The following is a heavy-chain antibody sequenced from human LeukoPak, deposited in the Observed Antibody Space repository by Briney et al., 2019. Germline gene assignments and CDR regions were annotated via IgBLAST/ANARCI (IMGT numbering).Heavy chain of an antibody. Sequence: GGSLRLSCAASGFTFSSYAMSWVRQAPGKGLEWVSAISGSGGSTYYADSVKGRFTISRDNSKNTLYLQMNSLRAEDTAVYYCAKDPPLFCDFWSGYYQNWFDPWGQGTLVTVSS. CDR1: GFTFSSYA. CDR3: AKDPPLFCDFWSGYYQNWFDP. V-gene: IGHV3-23*01. J-gene: IGHJ5*02. D-gene: IGHD3-3*01. CDR2: ISGSGGST.